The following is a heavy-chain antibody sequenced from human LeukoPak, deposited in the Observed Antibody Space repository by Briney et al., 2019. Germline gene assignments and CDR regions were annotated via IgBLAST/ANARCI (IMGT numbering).Heavy chain of an antibody. CDR1: GGSISSYY. D-gene: IGHD3-22*01. V-gene: IGHV4-4*07. Sequence: SETLSLTYTVSGGSISSYYWSWIRQPAGKGLEWIGRIYTSGSTNYNPSLKSRVTMSVDTSKNQFSLKLSSVTAADTAVYYCARVGDYYDSSGFDYWGQGTLVTVSS. J-gene: IGHJ4*02. CDR2: IYTSGST. CDR3: ARVGDYYDSSGFDY.